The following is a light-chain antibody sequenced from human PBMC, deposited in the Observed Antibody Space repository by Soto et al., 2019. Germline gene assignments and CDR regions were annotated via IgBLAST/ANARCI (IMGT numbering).Light chain of an antibody. CDR3: SSYAGSNNLGV. Sequence: QSVLTQPPSASGYPGQSVTISCTGTSSDVGGYNYVSWYQQHPGKAPKLMIYEVSKRPSGVPDRFSGSKSGNTASLTVSGLQAEDEADYYCSSYAGSNNLGVFGTGTKLTVL. CDR2: EVS. J-gene: IGLJ1*01. CDR1: SSDVGGYNY. V-gene: IGLV2-8*01.